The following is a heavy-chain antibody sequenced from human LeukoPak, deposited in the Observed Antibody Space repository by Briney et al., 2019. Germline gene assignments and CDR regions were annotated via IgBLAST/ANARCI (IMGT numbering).Heavy chain of an antibody. J-gene: IGHJ6*03. CDR2: INHSGST. CDR1: GGSFSGYY. D-gene: IGHD1-26*01. CDR3: ARVDLLGGATAGHYYYYYMDV. Sequence: SETLSLTCAVYGGSFSGYYWSWIRQPPGKGLEWIGEINHSGSTNYNPSLKSRATISVDTSKNQFSLKLSSVTAADTAVYYCARVDLLGGATAGHYYYYYMDVWGKGTTVTVSS. V-gene: IGHV4-34*01.